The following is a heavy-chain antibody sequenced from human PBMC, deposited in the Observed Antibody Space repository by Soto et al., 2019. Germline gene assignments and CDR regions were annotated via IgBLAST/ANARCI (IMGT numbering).Heavy chain of an antibody. D-gene: IGHD3-10*01. V-gene: IGHV1-3*05. J-gene: IGHJ4*02. Sequence: QVQLVQSGAEEKKPGASVKVSCKASGYIFTSYAMQWVRQAPGQRLEWMGWINAGNGNTKYSQKFQGRVTITRDTSASTAYMELSSLRFEDTAVYYCARDFTYGSGDYWGQGTLVTVSS. CDR2: INAGNGNT. CDR1: GYIFTSYA. CDR3: ARDFTYGSGDY.